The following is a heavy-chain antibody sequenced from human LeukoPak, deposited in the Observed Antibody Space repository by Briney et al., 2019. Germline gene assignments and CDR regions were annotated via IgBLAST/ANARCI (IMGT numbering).Heavy chain of an antibody. CDR1: GGTFSSYA. Sequence: SVKVSCKASGGTFSSYAISWVRQAPEQGLEWMGGIIAMFGTANYAQKLQGRVTITADESTSTAYMELSSLRSEDTAVYYCARDTQLLWFGEAWGQGTLVTVSS. V-gene: IGHV1-69*13. J-gene: IGHJ4*02. CDR2: IIAMFGTA. D-gene: IGHD3-10*01. CDR3: ARDTQLLWFGEA.